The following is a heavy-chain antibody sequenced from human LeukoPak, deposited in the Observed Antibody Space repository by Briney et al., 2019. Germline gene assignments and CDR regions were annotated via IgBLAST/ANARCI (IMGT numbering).Heavy chain of an antibody. CDR2: IKHDESEK. Sequence: GGFLRLSCAASGFPFSSYSMTWVRQAPGKGLEWVANIKHDESEKNYLDSVKGRFTISRDNAQNSLYLQMNGLRVEDTAVYYCTRRLDDWGQGTLVTVSS. CDR3: TRRLDD. D-gene: IGHD3-16*01. J-gene: IGHJ4*02. V-gene: IGHV3-7*01. CDR1: GFPFSSYS.